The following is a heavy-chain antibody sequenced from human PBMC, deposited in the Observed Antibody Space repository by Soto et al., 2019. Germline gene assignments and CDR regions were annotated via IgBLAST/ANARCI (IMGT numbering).Heavy chain of an antibody. J-gene: IGHJ6*02. D-gene: IGHD3-22*01. CDR1: GGSISSYC. Sequence: SETLSLTCTVSGGSISSYCWSWIRQPPGKGLEWIGYIYYSGSTNYNPSLKSRVTISVDTSKNQFSLKLSSVTAADTAVYYCARVSVSGYYDSSETGYYYYGMDVWGQGTTVTVSS. CDR2: IYYSGST. V-gene: IGHV4-59*01. CDR3: ARVSVSGYYDSSETGYYYYGMDV.